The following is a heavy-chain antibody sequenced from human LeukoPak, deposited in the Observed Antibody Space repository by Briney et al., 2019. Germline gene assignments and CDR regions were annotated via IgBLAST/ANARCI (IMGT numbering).Heavy chain of an antibody. CDR2: INHSGST. V-gene: IGHV4-34*01. Sequence: PSETLSLTCAVYGGSFSGYYWSWIRQPPGKGLEWIGEINHSGSTNYNPSLKSRVTISVDTSKNQFSLKLSSVTAADTAVYYCAGDLGTPNDYWGQGTLVTVSS. J-gene: IGHJ4*02. CDR3: AGDLGTPNDY. CDR1: GGSFSGYY.